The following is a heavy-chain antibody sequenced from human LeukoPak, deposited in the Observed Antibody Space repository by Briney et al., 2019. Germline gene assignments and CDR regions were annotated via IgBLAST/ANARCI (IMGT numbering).Heavy chain of an antibody. V-gene: IGHV3-30*18. J-gene: IGHJ4*02. CDR3: AKDFEGFCGGDCYSMDF. CDR1: GFTFNNYV. Sequence: GGSLRLSCAASGFTFNNYVMHWVRQAPGKGLEWVALISYDGSNKYYADSVRGQFTISRDNSKNTLYLQMNSLRPEDTAVYYCAKDFEGFCGGDCYSMDFWGQGTLATVSS. D-gene: IGHD2-21*02. CDR2: ISYDGSNK.